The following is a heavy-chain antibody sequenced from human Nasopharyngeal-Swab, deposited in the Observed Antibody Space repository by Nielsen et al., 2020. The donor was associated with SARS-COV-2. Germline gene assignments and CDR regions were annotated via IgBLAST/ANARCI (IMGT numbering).Heavy chain of an antibody. CDR2: IYYSGST. CDR1: GGSISSSSYY. D-gene: IGHD2-2*01. CDR3: ARGPIVVVPAATNWFDP. Sequence: SETLSLTCTASGGSISSSSYYWGWIRQPPGKGLEWIGSIYYSGSTYYNPSLKSRVTISVDTSKNQFSLKLSSVTAADTAVYYCARGPIVVVPAATNWFDPWGQGTLVTVSS. V-gene: IGHV4-39*07. J-gene: IGHJ5*02.